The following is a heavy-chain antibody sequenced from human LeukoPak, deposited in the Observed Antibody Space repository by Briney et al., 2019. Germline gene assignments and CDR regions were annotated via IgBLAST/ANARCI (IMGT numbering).Heavy chain of an antibody. CDR1: GFTFSSYG. CDR2: ISYDGSNK. CDR3: AKVLGGGGDCY. Sequence: PGGSLRLSCAASGFTFSSYGMHWVRQAPGKGLEWVAVISYDGSNKYYADSVKGRFTISRDNSKNTLYLQMNSLRAEDTAVYYCAKVLGGGGDCYWGQGTLVTVSS. V-gene: IGHV3-30*18. J-gene: IGHJ4*02. D-gene: IGHD2-21*02.